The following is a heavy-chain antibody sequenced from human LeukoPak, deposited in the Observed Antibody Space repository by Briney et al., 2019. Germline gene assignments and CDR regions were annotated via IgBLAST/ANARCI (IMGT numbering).Heavy chain of an antibody. V-gene: IGHV3-30*04. Sequence: GGSLRLSCAASGSTFSTDAMHWVRQAPGKGLEWVAVISDDGSKIYYADSVKGRFTISRDNSKNTLYLQMNSLRAEDTAVYYCARADYVNAFDIWGQGTMVTVSS. CDR1: GSTFSTDA. CDR2: ISDDGSKI. CDR3: ARADYVNAFDI. D-gene: IGHD4-17*01. J-gene: IGHJ3*02.